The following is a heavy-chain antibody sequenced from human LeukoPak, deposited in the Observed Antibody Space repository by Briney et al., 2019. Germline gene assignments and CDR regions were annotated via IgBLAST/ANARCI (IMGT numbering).Heavy chain of an antibody. CDR2: ISSSGTTI. J-gene: IGHJ4*02. D-gene: IGHD6-13*01. CDR3: ARARGEIATAGTEYYFDY. CDR1: GFTISDYY. Sequence: GGSLRLSCAASGFTISDYYMSWIRQAPGKGLEWVSYISSSGTTIYYADPVKGRFTISRDNAKNSLYLQMNSLRAEDTAVYFCARARGEIATAGTEYYFDYWGQGTLVTVSS. V-gene: IGHV3-11*01.